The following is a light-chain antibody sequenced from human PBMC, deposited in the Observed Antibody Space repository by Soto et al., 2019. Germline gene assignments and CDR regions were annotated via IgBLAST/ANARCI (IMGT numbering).Light chain of an antibody. J-gene: IGKJ1*01. Sequence: SQLTQSPSSLSASVGDRVTITCRASQGISSYLGWYQQKPGKAPNLLIYDASTLHSGVPSRFSGGGSGTDFTLTISSLQPEDFATYFCQQSYSTPWTFGQGTKVDI. CDR1: QGISSY. V-gene: IGKV1-39*01. CDR2: DAS. CDR3: QQSYSTPWT.